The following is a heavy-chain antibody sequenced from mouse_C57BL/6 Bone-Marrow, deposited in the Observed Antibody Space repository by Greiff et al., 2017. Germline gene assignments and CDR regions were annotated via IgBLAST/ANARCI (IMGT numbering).Heavy chain of an antibody. CDR2: IDPNSGGT. V-gene: IGHV1-72*01. J-gene: IGHJ4*01. D-gene: IGHD1-1*01. CDR1: GYTFTSYW. CDR3: ARRDGSSYYYAMDY. Sequence: QVQLQQPGAELVKPGASVKLSCKASGYTFTSYWMHWVKQMPGRGLEWIGRIDPNSGGTKYNEKFKSKATLTVDKPSSTAYMQLSSLTSEDSAVYYCARRDGSSYYYAMDYWGQGTSVTVSS.